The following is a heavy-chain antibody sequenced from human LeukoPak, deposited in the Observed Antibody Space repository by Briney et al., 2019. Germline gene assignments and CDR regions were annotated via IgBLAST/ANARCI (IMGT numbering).Heavy chain of an antibody. V-gene: IGHV3-30*18. Sequence: GGSLRLSCAASGFTFSSYGMHWVRQAPGKGLEWESVISSDGSNKYYADSVKGRFTISRDNTKNTLYLQMNSLRAEDTAVFYCANENYYDSSGYLDNWGQGTLVTVSS. CDR2: ISSDGSNK. J-gene: IGHJ4*02. CDR3: ANENYYDSSGYLDN. D-gene: IGHD3-22*01. CDR1: GFTFSSYG.